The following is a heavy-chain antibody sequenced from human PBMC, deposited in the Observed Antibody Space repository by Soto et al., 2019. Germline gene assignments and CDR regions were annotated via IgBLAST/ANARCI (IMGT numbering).Heavy chain of an antibody. V-gene: IGHV3-30-3*01. Sequence: QVQLVESGGGVVQPGRSLRLFCAASGFTFSSYAMNWVRQAPGKGLEWVAVILYDGNNKFYADSVKGRFTISRDNSKNTLSLQMHRRRADATAENYRARAPTSNYDGSNYRRGADYFHHGVHGTLVTVSS. CDR1: GFTFSSYA. CDR2: ILYDGNNK. CDR3: ARAPTSNYDGSNYRRGADYFHH. J-gene: IGHJ1*01. D-gene: IGHD3-22*01.